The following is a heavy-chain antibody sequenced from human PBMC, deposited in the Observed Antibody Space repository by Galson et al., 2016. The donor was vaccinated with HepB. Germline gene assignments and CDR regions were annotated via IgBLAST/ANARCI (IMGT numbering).Heavy chain of an antibody. CDR2: IFPSHSDT. J-gene: IGHJ3*01. D-gene: IGHD1-1*01. CDR1: GYYFTTYW. CDR3: VGRSRTWNPRNAFDV. Sequence: QSGAEVKKPGESLKISYKVSGYYFTTYWIGWVRQVPGQGLEWMALIFPSHSDTTYSPTFQGQVTISADKSIATAFLEWSSLKASDTAMYFCVGRSRTWNPRNAFDVWGQGTMVTVSS. V-gene: IGHV5-51*01.